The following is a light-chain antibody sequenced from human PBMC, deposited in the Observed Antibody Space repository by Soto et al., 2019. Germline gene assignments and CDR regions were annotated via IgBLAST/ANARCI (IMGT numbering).Light chain of an antibody. CDR2: DVT. V-gene: IGLV2-11*01. CDR1: SGDVGGSNH. Sequence: QSVLTQPRSVSASPGQSVTISCTGTSGDVGGSNHVSWYQHHPGKAPKFLIYDVTKRPSGVPDRFSGSKSGNTASLTISGLQAEDEADYYCCSDAGTYTVVFGTGTKLTVL. J-gene: IGLJ1*01. CDR3: CSDAGTYTVV.